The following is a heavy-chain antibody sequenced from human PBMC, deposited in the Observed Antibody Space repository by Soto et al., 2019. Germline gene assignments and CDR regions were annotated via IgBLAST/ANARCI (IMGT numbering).Heavy chain of an antibody. D-gene: IGHD1-26*01. J-gene: IGHJ4*02. Sequence: SETLSLTCTVSGGSVTSTSYYWSWIRQPPGKGLEWIGYTHYSGSTNYNPSLKSRVTISVDTSKNQFSLKLSSVTAADTAVYYCARAREHLYFDYWGQGTLVTVSS. CDR2: THYSGST. CDR3: ARAREHLYFDY. V-gene: IGHV4-61*01. CDR1: GGSVTSTSYY.